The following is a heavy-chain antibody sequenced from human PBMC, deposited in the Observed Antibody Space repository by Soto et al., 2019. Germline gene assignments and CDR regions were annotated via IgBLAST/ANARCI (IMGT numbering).Heavy chain of an antibody. J-gene: IGHJ4*02. V-gene: IGHV4-59*01. CDR2: IYYSGST. Sequence: PSEILSLTCTVSGGSISSYYWSWIRQPPGKGLEWIGYIYYSGSTNYNPSLKSRVTISVDTSKNQFSLKLSSVTAADTAVYYCARGSSGWYLFDYWGQGTLVTVSS. CDR1: GGSISSYY. D-gene: IGHD6-19*01. CDR3: ARGSSGWYLFDY.